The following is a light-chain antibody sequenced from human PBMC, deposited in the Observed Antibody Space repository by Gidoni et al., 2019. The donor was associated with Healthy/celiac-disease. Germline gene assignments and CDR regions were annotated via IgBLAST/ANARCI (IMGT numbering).Light chain of an antibody. V-gene: IGKV3-20*01. CDR3: QQSGSSPYT. J-gene: IGKJ2*01. Sequence: EIVLTQSPGTLSLSPGETATLSCRASQSVTNNYLAWYQQKPGHAPRLVIYVASNRATGIPDRFSGSGSGPDFTLTISRLEPEEFAGYYCQQSGSSPYTFXQXSKLEIK. CDR2: VAS. CDR1: QSVTNNY.